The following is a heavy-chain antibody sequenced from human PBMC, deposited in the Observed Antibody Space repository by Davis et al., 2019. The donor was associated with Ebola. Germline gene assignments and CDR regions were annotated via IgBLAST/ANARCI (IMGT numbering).Heavy chain of an antibody. CDR2: IYHSGST. CDR3: ATPGDYYGSGSYGRGYYYYGMDV. CDR1: GYSISSGYY. Sequence: PSETLSLTCAVSGYSISSGYYWGWIRQPPGKGLEWIGSIYHSGSTYYNPSLKSRVTISVDTSKNQFSLKLSSVTAADTAVYYCATPGDYYGSGSYGRGYYYYGMDVWGQGTTVTVSS. V-gene: IGHV4-38-2*01. D-gene: IGHD3-10*01. J-gene: IGHJ6*02.